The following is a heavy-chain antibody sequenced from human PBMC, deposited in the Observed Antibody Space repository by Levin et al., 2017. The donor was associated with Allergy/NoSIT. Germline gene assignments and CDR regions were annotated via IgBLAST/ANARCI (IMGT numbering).Heavy chain of an antibody. CDR3: AREFRYGGYDSYFDY. J-gene: IGHJ4*02. Sequence: GGSLRLSCAASGFTFSSYAMHWVRQAPGKGLEWVAVISYDGSNKYYADSVKGRFTISRDNSKNTLYLQMNSLRAEDTAVYYCAREFRYGGYDSYFDYWGQGTLVTVSS. CDR1: GFTFSSYA. D-gene: IGHD5-12*01. CDR2: ISYDGSNK. V-gene: IGHV3-30-3*01.